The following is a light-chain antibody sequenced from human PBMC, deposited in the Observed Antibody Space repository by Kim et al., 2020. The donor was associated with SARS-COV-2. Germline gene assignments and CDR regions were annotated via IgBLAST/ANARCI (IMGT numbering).Light chain of an antibody. J-gene: IGLJ2*01. Sequence: SYELTQPPSVSVSPGQTASITCSGAKLGDKYACWYQQKPGQSPVLVIYQDSTRPSGIPERFSGSNSGNTATLTISGTQAMDEADYYCQAWDSSTVVFGGG. CDR1: KLGDKY. V-gene: IGLV3-1*01. CDR3: QAWDSSTVV. CDR2: QDS.